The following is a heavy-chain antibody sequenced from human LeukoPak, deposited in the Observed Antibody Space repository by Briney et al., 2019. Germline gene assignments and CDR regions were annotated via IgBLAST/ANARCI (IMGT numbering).Heavy chain of an antibody. Sequence: GGSLRLSCAASGFTFSSYAMHWVRQAPGKGLEWVAVISYDGSNKYYADSVKGRFTISRDNAKNTLNLQMNSLRAEDTAIYYCAKDSSHYLGSSDYWGQGTLVTVSS. CDR2: ISYDGSNK. D-gene: IGHD6-6*01. J-gene: IGHJ4*02. V-gene: IGHV3-30-3*01. CDR3: AKDSSHYLGSSDY. CDR1: GFTFSSYA.